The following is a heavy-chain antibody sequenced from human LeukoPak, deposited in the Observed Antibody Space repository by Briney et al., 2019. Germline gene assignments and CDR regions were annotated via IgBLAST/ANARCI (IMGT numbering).Heavy chain of an antibody. D-gene: IGHD2/OR15-2a*01. V-gene: IGHV3-11*01. J-gene: IGHJ4*02. CDR2: ITSDSAI. Sequence: PGESLRLSCAASGFTFSDYYMSWIRQAPGTGLEWVSYITSDSAIFYADSVKGRFTISRDNAKNSLYLQMNSLRAEDTAVYYCARRHCNNNNCFLVDYWGQGTPVTVSS. CDR1: GFTFSDYY. CDR3: ARRHCNNNNCFLVDY.